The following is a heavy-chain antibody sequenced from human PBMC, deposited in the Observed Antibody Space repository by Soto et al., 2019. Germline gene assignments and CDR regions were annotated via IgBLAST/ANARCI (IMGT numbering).Heavy chain of an antibody. CDR2: IIPIFGTA. Sequence: GASVKVSCKASGGTFSSYAITWVRQAPGRGLEWMGGIIPIFGTANYAQKFQGRVTITADESTSTAYMELSSLRSEDTAVYYCARDRGPSSGYYPYWFDPWGQGTLVTVSS. D-gene: IGHD3-22*01. CDR1: GGTFSSYA. J-gene: IGHJ5*02. V-gene: IGHV1-69*13. CDR3: ARDRGPSSGYYPYWFDP.